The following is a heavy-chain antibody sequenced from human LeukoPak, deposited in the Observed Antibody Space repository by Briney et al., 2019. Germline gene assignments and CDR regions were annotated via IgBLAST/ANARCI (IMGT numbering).Heavy chain of an antibody. CDR2: INPNSGGT. CDR1: GYTFTGYY. D-gene: IGHD3-9*01. V-gene: IGHV1-2*02. CDR3: ARGSNHDILTGAYYGMDV. J-gene: IGHJ6*02. Sequence: ASVKVSCKASGYTFTGYYMHWVRQAPGQGLEWMGWINPNSGGTNYAQKFQGRVTMTRDTSISTAYMELSRLRSDDTAVYYCARGSNHDILTGAYYGMDVWGQGTTVTVSS.